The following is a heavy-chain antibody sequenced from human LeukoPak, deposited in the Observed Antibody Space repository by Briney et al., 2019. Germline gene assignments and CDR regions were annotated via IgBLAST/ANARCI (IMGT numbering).Heavy chain of an antibody. CDR2: IYYSGST. CDR1: GGSISSSSYY. V-gene: IGHV4-39*07. D-gene: IGHD2-2*01. CDR3: ARENIVVVPAAIRTRYNWFDP. J-gene: IGHJ5*02. Sequence: SETLSLTCTVSGGSISSSSYYWGWIRQPPGKGLEWIGSIYYSGSTYYNPSLKSRVTISVDTSKNQFSLKLSSVTAADTAVYYCARENIVVVPAAIRTRYNWFDPWGQGALVTVSS.